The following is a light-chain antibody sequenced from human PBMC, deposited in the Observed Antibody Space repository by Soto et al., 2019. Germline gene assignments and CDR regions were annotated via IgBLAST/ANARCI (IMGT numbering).Light chain of an antibody. J-gene: IGKJ1*01. Sequence: EIVLTQSPGTLSLSPGERATLSCRASQSVSNNYLAWYQRKPGQAPRLLIYDASNRATGIPARFSGSGSGTEFTLTISSLQSEDSAIYYCQQYFEWPPMTFGQGTKVDIK. CDR2: DAS. CDR3: QQYFEWPPMT. V-gene: IGKV3D-15*01. CDR1: QSVSNN.